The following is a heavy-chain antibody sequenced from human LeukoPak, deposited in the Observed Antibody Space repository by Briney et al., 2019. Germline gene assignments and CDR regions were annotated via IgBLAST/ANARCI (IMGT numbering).Heavy chain of an antibody. CDR3: ARYSRYSSGWYYDY. Sequence: SATLPLTCTVSGGSISISCYYWGWIRQPPGKVLEWIGNIYYSGIAYYYPSLKTRVTVCVDTSKNQFSFTLISVSAPDTAVYYCARYSRYSSGWYYDYWGQGTLVTVSS. CDR2: IYYSGIA. V-gene: IGHV4-39*01. J-gene: IGHJ4*02. CDR1: GGSISISCYY. D-gene: IGHD6-19*01.